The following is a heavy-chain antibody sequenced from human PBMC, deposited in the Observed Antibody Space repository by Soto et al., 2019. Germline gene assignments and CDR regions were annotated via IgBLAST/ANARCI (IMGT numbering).Heavy chain of an antibody. V-gene: IGHV3-23*01. Sequence: DVQLLESGGGLVQPGGSLRLSCAVSGFPFSSYVMTWVRQAPGKGLEWVSVISGGGGSTNYAESVKGRFTISRDNSENTLYLQMNSLRAEDTAVYYCAKAATLVRGINPYSYGLDVWGQGTTVTVSS. J-gene: IGHJ6*02. CDR1: GFPFSSYV. D-gene: IGHD3-10*01. CDR3: AKAATLVRGINPYSYGLDV. CDR2: ISGGGGST.